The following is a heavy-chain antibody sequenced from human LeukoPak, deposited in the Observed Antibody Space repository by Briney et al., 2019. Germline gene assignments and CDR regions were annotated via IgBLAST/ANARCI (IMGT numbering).Heavy chain of an antibody. V-gene: IGHV3-23*01. J-gene: IGHJ4*02. CDR1: GFTFSSYA. CDR2: ISGSGGST. CDR3: AKDSASGSSFPSALDY. Sequence: GGSLRLSCAASGFTFSSYAMSWVRQAPGKGLEWVSSISGSGGSTHYADSVKGRFIISRDNSKNTLYLQMNSLRAENTAVYYCAKDSASGSSFPSALDYWGQGTLVTVSS. D-gene: IGHD6-6*01.